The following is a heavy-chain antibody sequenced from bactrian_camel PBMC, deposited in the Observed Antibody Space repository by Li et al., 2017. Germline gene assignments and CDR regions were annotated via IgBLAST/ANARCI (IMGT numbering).Heavy chain of an antibody. V-gene: IGHV3S53*01. Sequence: HVQLVESGGGSVQPGGSLRLSCGASGHTYISNCMGWFRQAPGKERAQVASISSGGRYIYYRDSSVKGRFTITQDAAESTVALQMNSLKPEDTAMYYCAADRMACLRSSVQIEAYNYWGQGTQVTVS. J-gene: IGHJ4*01. CDR1: GHTYISNC. CDR2: ISSGGRYI. CDR3: AADRMACLRSSVQIEAYNY. D-gene: IGHD1*01.